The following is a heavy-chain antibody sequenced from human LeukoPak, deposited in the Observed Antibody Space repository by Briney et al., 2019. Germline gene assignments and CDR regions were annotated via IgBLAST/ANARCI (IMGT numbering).Heavy chain of an antibody. CDR1: GGSFSGYY. CDR3: ARPRRGSSGWYGYFQH. CDR2: INHSGST. J-gene: IGHJ1*01. D-gene: IGHD6-19*01. V-gene: IGHV4-34*01. Sequence: SETLSLTCAVYGGSFSGYYWSWIRQPPGKGLEWIGEINHSGSTNYSPSLKSRVTISVDTSKNQFSLKLSSVTAADTAVYYCARPRRGSSGWYGYFQHWGQGTLVTVSS.